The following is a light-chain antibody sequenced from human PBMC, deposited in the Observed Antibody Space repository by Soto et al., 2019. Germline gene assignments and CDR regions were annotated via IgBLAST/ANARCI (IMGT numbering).Light chain of an antibody. Sequence: QSALTQPASVSGSPGQSITISCTGTSSDIGGYNYVSWYQQHPGKAPKHMIYDVSDRPSGVSNRFSGSKSGNTASLTISGLQAEDEADYYCASYASSNTVLFGGGTKLTVL. J-gene: IGLJ2*01. CDR3: ASYASSNTVL. V-gene: IGLV2-14*03. CDR2: DVS. CDR1: SSDIGGYNY.